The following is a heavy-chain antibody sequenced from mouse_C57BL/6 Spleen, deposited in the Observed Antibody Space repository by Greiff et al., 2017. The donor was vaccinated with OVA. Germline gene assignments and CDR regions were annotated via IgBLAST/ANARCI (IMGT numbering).Heavy chain of an antibody. CDR2: IDPETGGT. J-gene: IGHJ3*01. CDR3: TRGGYSNPFAY. Sequence: VQRVESGAELVRPGASVTLSCKASGYTFTDYEMHWVKQTPVHGLEWIGAIDPETGGTAYNQKFKGKAILTADKSSSTAYMELRSLTSEDSAVYYCTRGGYSNPFAYWGQGTLVTVSA. V-gene: IGHV1-15*01. D-gene: IGHD2-5*01. CDR1: GYTFTDYE.